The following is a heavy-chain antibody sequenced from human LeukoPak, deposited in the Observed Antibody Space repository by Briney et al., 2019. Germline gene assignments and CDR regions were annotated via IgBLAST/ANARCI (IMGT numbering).Heavy chain of an antibody. CDR3: ARDRVVPAAIYNWFDP. D-gene: IGHD2-2*01. Sequence: GGSLRLSCAASGFTFSSYWMHWVRQAPGKGLVWVSRINSDGSSTSHADSVKGRFTISRDNAKNTLYLQMNSLRAEDTAVYYCARDRVVPAAIYNWFDPWGQGTLVTVSS. CDR2: INSDGSST. J-gene: IGHJ5*02. CDR1: GFTFSSYW. V-gene: IGHV3-74*01.